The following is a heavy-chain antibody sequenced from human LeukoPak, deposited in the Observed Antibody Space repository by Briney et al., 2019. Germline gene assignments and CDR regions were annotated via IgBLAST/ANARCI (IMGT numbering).Heavy chain of an antibody. D-gene: IGHD1-26*01. J-gene: IGHJ3*02. CDR2: MNPNSGRT. CDR1: GYTLTSYD. CDR3: ATGPREVNDAFDI. Sequence: ASEKVSCKASGYTLTSYDINWVRQSTGQGLEWMGWMNPNSGRTGYAQNFQGRVTITRNTSISTAYMELSSLRSEDTAVYYCATGPREVNDAFDIWRQRTMVTVSS. V-gene: IGHV1-8*01.